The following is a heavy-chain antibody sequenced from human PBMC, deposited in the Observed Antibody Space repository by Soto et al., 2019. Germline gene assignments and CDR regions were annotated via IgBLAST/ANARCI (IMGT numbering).Heavy chain of an antibody. J-gene: IGHJ4*02. CDR1: GFTFSSYA. CDR3: AKDAVGWLEENYFDY. CDR2: ISGSGGST. Sequence: EVQLLESGGGLVQPGGSLRLSCAASGFTFSSYAMSWVRQAPGKGLEWVSAISGSGGSTYYADSVKGRFTISRDNSKNTLYLQMNSLIADDTAVYYCAKDAVGWLEENYFDYWGQGTLVTVSS. D-gene: IGHD3-9*01. V-gene: IGHV3-23*01.